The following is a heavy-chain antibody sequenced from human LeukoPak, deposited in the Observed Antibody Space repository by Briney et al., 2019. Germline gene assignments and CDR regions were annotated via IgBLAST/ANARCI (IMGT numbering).Heavy chain of an antibody. CDR1: GVSISSYY. V-gene: IGHV4-4*07. CDR2: VYTTGGT. D-gene: IGHD3-22*01. Sequence: SETLSLTCSVSGVSISSYYWSWIRQPAGKGLEYIGRVYTTGGTDYNPTLKSRVTMSADTSKNQLSLKLSSVTAVDTAVYYCATGSGYYKGAEYFQYWGQGTLVTVSS. CDR3: ATGSGYYKGAEYFQY. J-gene: IGHJ1*01.